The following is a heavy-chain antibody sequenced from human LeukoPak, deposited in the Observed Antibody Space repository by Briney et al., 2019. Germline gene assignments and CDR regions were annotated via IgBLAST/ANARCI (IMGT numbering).Heavy chain of an antibody. J-gene: IGHJ4*02. D-gene: IGHD6-13*01. CDR2: ISYDGSNK. V-gene: IGHV3-30*04. CDR3: ARVRYSSSLVPFFSDPFDY. Sequence: PGRSLRLSCAASGFTFSSYAMHWVRQAPGKGLEWVAVISYDGSNKYYADSVKGRFTISRDNSKNTLYLQMNSLRAEDTAVYYCARVRYSSSLVPFFSDPFDYWGQGTLVTVSS. CDR1: GFTFSSYA.